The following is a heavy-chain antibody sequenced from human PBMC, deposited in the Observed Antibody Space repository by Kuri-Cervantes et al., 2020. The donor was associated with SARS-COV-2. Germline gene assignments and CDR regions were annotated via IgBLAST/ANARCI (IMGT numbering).Heavy chain of an antibody. V-gene: IGHV1-2*02. Sequence: ASVKVSCKASGYTFTGYYMHWVRQAPGQGLEWMGWINPNSGGTNYAQKFQGRVTMTRDTSISTAYMELSRLRADDTAVYYCARDLAWGGYYMDVWGKGTTVTVSS. D-gene: IGHD7-27*01. J-gene: IGHJ6*03. CDR2: INPNSGGT. CDR3: ARDLAWGGYYMDV. CDR1: GYTFTGYY.